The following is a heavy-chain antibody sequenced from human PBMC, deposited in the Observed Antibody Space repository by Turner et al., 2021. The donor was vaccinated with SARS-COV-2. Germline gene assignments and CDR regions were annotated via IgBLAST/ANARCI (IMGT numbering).Heavy chain of an antibody. CDR3: AKDISSWYEGIAVAGTNYGMDV. D-gene: IGHD6-19*01. V-gene: IGHV3-43*01. CDR1: GFTFDDST. CDR2: ISWDGGST. J-gene: IGHJ6*02. Sequence: EVQLVESGGVVVQPGGSLRLSCAASGFTFDDSTIHWVRQAPGKGLEWVSLISWDGGSTNYADSVKGRFTISRDNSKNSLYLQMNSLRTEDTALYYCAKDISSWYEGIAVAGTNYGMDVCGQGTTVTVSS.